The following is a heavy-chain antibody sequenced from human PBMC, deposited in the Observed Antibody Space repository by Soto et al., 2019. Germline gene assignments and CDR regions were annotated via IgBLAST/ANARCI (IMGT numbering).Heavy chain of an antibody. V-gene: IGHV1-69*13. CDR3: ARDGRKQLGVEGLNAMDV. CDR2: IIPIFGTT. Sequence: SVKVSCKASGGTFSNYALSWVRQAPGQGLEWMGDIIPIFGTTNNAQKFQGRVTITADEATSTAYMELSSLRSEDTAIYYCARDGRKQLGVEGLNAMDVWGQGTTVTVSS. CDR1: GGTFSNYA. J-gene: IGHJ6*02. D-gene: IGHD1-1*01.